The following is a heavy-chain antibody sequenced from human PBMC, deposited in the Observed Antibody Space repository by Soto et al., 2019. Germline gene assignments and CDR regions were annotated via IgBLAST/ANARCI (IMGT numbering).Heavy chain of an antibody. CDR3: AREGEDIVVVPARHPTNSYYYYYMDV. Sequence: GGSLRLSCAASGFTFSSYGMHWVRQAPGKGLEWVAVIWYDGSNKYYADSVKGRFTISRDNSKNTLYLQMNSLRAEDTAVYYCAREGEDIVVVPARHPTNSYYYYYMDVWGKGTTVTVSS. D-gene: IGHD2-2*01. J-gene: IGHJ6*03. CDR1: GFTFSSYG. V-gene: IGHV3-33*01. CDR2: IWYDGSNK.